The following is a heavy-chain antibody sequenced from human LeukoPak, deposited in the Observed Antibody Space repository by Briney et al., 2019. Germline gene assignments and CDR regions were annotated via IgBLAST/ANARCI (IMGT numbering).Heavy chain of an antibody. CDR3: AKVPSDY. CDR1: GGSVTDYY. J-gene: IGHJ4*02. CDR2: IYYTGT. V-gene: IGHV4-59*02. Sequence: PSETLSLTCTVSGGSVTDYYWSWIRQSPGKGLEWIGYIYYTGTSYNPSLKSRVTISADTSKNQLSLKLISVTAADTAVYYCAKVPSDYWGQGTLVTVSS.